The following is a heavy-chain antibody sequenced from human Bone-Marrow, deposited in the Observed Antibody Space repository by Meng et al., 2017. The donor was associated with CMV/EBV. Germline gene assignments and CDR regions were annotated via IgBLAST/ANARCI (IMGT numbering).Heavy chain of an antibody. CDR2: ISWNSGSI. J-gene: IGHJ4*02. CDR1: GFTFDDYA. Sequence: LSLTCAASGFTFDDYAMHWVRQAPGKGLEWVSGISWNSGSIGYADSVKGRFTISRDNAKNSLYLQMNSLRAEDTAVYYCAREPLSWYENDYWGQGTLVTVSS. CDR3: AREPLSWYENDY. V-gene: IGHV3-9*01. D-gene: IGHD6-13*01.